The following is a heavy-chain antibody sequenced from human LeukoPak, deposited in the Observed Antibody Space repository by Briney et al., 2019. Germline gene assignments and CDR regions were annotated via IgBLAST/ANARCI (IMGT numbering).Heavy chain of an antibody. J-gene: IGHJ4*02. D-gene: IGHD4-11*01. CDR1: GFTVSSNY. CDR3: ARDRRGDYRPAYFDY. Sequence: GGSLRLSCAASGFTVSSNYMTWVRQAPGKGLEWVSVIYGDGSTYYADSVKGRFTISRDNSKNTLYLQMNSLRAEDTAVYYCARDRRGDYRPAYFDYWGQGTLVTVSS. CDR2: IYGDGST. V-gene: IGHV3-66*01.